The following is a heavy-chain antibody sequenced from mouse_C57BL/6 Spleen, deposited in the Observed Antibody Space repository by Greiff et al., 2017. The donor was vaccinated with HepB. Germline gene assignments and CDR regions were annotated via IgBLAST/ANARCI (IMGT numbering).Heavy chain of an antibody. J-gene: IGHJ3*01. Sequence: VQLQQSGAELARPGASVKLSCKASGYTFTSYGISWVKQRTGQGLEWIGEIYPRSGNTYYNEKFKGKATLTADKSSSTAYMELRSLTSEDSAVYFCANLYYSAWFAYWGQGTLVTVSA. CDR1: GYTFTSYG. CDR3: ANLYYSAWFAY. D-gene: IGHD1-1*01. CDR2: IYPRSGNT. V-gene: IGHV1-81*01.